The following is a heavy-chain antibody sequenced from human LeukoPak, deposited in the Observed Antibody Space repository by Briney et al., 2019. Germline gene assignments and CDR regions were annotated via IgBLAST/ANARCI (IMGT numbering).Heavy chain of an antibody. CDR2: IYYSGST. J-gene: IGHJ5*02. CDR3: ARYSETVAGRSGWFDP. D-gene: IGHD6-19*01. V-gene: IGHV4-59*01. Sequence: SETLSLTCTVSGGSISSYYWSWIRQPPGKGLEWIGYIYYSGSTNYNPSLRSRVTISVDTSKNQFSLKLSSVTAADTAVYYCARYSETVAGRSGWFDPWGQGTLVTVSS. CDR1: GGSISSYY.